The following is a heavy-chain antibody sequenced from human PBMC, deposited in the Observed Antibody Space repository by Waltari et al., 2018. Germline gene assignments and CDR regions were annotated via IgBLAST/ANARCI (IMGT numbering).Heavy chain of an antibody. Sequence: EEQLVQSGPEVKKPGESLKISCKGSGKTFSKYWIGWVRQMPGKGLQWMGNIYADTASGDGPSFKGKVTISVDRSINTAYLQWTSLKASDTAMYFCARRGDITGILYYWGQGTLVTVSS. CDR3: ARRGDITGILYY. V-gene: IGHV5-51*01. CDR2: IYADTAS. J-gene: IGHJ4*02. D-gene: IGHD5-12*01. CDR1: GKTFSKYW.